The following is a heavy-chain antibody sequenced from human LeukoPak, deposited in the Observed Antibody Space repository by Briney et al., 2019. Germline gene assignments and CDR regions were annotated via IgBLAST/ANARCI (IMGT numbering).Heavy chain of an antibody. D-gene: IGHD4-11*01. V-gene: IGHV3-15*01. CDR2: IKSKTDGGTT. Sequence: NSGGSLRFSCAASGFTFSNAWMSWVRQAPGKGLEWVGRIKSKTDGGTTDYAAPVKGRFTISRDDSKNTLYLQMNSLKTEDTAVYYCTTSTVTTDTFDYWGQGTLVTVSS. J-gene: IGHJ4*02. CDR1: GFTFSNAW. CDR3: TTSTVTTDTFDY.